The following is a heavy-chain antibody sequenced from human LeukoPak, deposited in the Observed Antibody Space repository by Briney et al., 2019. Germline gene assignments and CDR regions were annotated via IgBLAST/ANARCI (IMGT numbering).Heavy chain of an antibody. Sequence: PGGSLRPSCAASGFTFSSYWMSWVRQAPGKGLEWVSAISGSGGSTYHADSVKGRFTISRDNSKNTLYLQMNSLRAEDTAVYYSAKVYWFGGYMVVWGKGTTVAVSS. J-gene: IGHJ6*03. CDR2: ISGSGGST. D-gene: IGHD3-10*01. V-gene: IGHV3-23*01. CDR3: AKVYWFGGYMVV. CDR1: GFTFSSYW.